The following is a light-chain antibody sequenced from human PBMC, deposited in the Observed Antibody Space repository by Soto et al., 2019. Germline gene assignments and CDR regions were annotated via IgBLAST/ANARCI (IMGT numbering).Light chain of an antibody. J-gene: IGKJ5*01. V-gene: IGKV3-15*01. CDR1: QSVSSD. CDR3: QQYNNWPPVT. Sequence: EIVMTQSPATLSVSPGERATLSCRASQSVSSDLAWYQQRPGQPPRLLIYGASTRATGIPARFSGSGSGTEFTLTINSLQSEDFAVYYCQQYNNWPPVTFGQGTRLEIK. CDR2: GAS.